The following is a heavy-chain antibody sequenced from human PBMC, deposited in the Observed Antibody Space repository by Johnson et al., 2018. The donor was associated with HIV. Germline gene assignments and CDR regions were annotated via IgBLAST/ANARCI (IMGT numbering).Heavy chain of an antibody. CDR2: TSFDERGK. CDR3: ARDGAIAGAATEALDL. CDR1: GFTFNRYG. D-gene: IGHD1-26*01. Sequence: QVQLVESGGGVVQPGRSLRLACVASGFTFNRYGLHWVRQAPGKGLEWVATTSFDERGKHYTDSVKGRFTISRVNSKNALYLQLNSLRPEDTAVYYCARDGAIAGAATEALDLWGQGTMVIVSS. V-gene: IGHV3-30*04. J-gene: IGHJ3*01.